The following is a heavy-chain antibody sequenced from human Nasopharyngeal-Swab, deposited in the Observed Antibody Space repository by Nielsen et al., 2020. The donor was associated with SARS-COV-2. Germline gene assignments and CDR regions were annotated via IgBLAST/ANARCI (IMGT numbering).Heavy chain of an antibody. D-gene: IGHD3-22*01. CDR1: GFTFDDYG. J-gene: IGHJ3*02. CDR2: INWNGGST. CDR3: ARGVSSSGYPDAFDI. V-gene: IGHV3-20*01. Sequence: GESLKISCAASGFTFDDYGMSWVRQAPGKGLEWVSGINWNGGSTGYADSVKGRFTISRDNAKNSLYLQMNSLRAEDTALYHCARGVSSSGYPDAFDIWGQGTMVTVSS.